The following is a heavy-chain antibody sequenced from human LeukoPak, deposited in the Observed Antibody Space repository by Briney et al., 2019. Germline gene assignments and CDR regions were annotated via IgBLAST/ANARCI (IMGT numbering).Heavy chain of an antibody. CDR3: ARGEDFGQAPDSYGDYGMDV. D-gene: IGHD2-15*01. CDR2: IYTSGST. V-gene: IGHV4-4*07. CDR1: GVSLSSYY. Sequence: SETLSLTCTVSGVSLSSYYWSWIRQPAGKGLEWIGRIYTSGSTNYNPSLKSRVTMSVDTSKNQFSLKLSSVTAADTAVYYCARGEDFGQAPDSYGDYGMDVWGQGTTVTVSS. J-gene: IGHJ6*02.